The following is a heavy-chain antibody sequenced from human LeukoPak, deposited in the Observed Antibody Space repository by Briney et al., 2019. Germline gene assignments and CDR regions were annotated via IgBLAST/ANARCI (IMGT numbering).Heavy chain of an antibody. CDR3: ARAYSGILRWFDP. D-gene: IGHD6-13*01. Sequence: SETLYLTCTVSGYSISSGYYWGWIRQPPGKGLEWIGSIYHSGSTNYNPSLKSRVTISVDTSKNQFSLKLSSVTAADTAVYYCARAYSGILRWFDPWGQGTLVTVSS. CDR1: GYSISSGYY. J-gene: IGHJ5*02. V-gene: IGHV4-38-2*02. CDR2: IYHSGST.